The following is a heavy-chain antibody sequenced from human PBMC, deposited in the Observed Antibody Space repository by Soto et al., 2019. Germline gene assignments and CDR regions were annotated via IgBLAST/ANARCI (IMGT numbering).Heavy chain of an antibody. CDR3: ERDTLDNPGLNWFDP. CDR2: IYYSGST. CDR1: GYSVSSGSYY. V-gene: IGHV4-61*01. D-gene: IGHD2-2*03. J-gene: IGHJ5*02. Sequence: SETLSLTCTVSGYSVSSGSYYLSWNQQPPGKGLEWIGYIYYSGSTNYNPSMKSRVTTLVDTSKKQFSMKLSSVTAADTVVYYCERDTLDNPGLNWFDPWGQGTLVTVSS.